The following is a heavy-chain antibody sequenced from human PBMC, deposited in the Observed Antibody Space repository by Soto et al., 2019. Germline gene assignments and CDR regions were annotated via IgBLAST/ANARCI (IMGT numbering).Heavy chain of an antibody. CDR3: AKVALPGYCGTGSCYVIDY. V-gene: IGHV3-30*18. CDR1: GFTFSSYG. Sequence: QVHLVESGGGVVQPGRSLRLSCAASGFTFSSYGMHWLRQTPAKGLAWVAAISDDGTNKYYEDSVKGRVTVSRDNSANTLYLQMNSLRAEDTAVYYCAKVALPGYCGTGSCYVIDYWGQGTRVTVSS. J-gene: IGHJ4*02. D-gene: IGHD2-15*01. CDR2: ISDDGTNK.